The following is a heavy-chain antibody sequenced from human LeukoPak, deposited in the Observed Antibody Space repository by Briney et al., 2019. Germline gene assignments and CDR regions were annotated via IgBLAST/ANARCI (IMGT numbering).Heavy chain of an antibody. CDR1: GFTFSHYW. V-gene: IGHV3-7*01. Sequence: GGSLRLSCAASGFTFSHYWMSWVRQAPGKGLEWVANIKQDGSDKYYVDSVKGRFTISRDNAKNSLYLQMNSLRAEDTAVYYCARDPSLGRDLAYCGGDCYLFNWGQGTLVTVSS. CDR3: ARDPSLGRDLAYCGGDCYLFN. CDR2: IKQDGSDK. J-gene: IGHJ4*02. D-gene: IGHD2-21*02.